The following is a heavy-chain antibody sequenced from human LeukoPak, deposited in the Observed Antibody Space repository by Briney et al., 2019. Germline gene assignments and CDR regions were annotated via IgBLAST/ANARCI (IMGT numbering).Heavy chain of an antibody. Sequence: PGGSLRLSCAASGVTFSSYSMNWVRQAPGKGLEWVSSISSSSYIYYADSVKGRFTISRDNAKNSLYLQMNSLRAEDTAVYYCARRYSSGWYASYYYYGMDVWGQGTTVTVSS. CDR1: GVTFSSYS. CDR3: ARRYSSGWYASYYYYGMDV. V-gene: IGHV3-21*01. CDR2: ISSSSYI. J-gene: IGHJ6*02. D-gene: IGHD6-19*01.